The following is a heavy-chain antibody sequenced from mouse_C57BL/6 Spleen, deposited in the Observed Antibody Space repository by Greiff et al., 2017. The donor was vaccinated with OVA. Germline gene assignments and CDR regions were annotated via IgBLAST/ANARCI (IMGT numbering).Heavy chain of an antibody. CDR1: GYTFTSYW. CDR3: ARKGYYYGSSPYFDY. D-gene: IGHD1-1*01. CDR2: IDPSDSYT. Sequence: QVQLQQPGAELVMPGASVKLSCKASGYTFTSYWMHWVKQRPGQGLEWIGEIDPSDSYTNYNQKFKGKSTLTVDKSSSTAYMQLSSLTSEDSAVYYCARKGYYYGSSPYFDYWGQGTTPTVSS. V-gene: IGHV1-69*01. J-gene: IGHJ2*01.